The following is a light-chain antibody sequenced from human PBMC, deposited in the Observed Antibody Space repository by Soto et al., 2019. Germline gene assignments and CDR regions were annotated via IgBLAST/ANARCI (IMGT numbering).Light chain of an antibody. CDR3: QQTYGAPRT. J-gene: IGKJ1*01. Sequence: DIQMTQSPSSVSASVGDRVTITCRASRNINSNLSWYQQKPGRAPKHLINAAPSLQTGVPSRFSGSGSGTDFTLTISSLQPEDFATYYCQQTYGAPRTFGQGTKVDIK. CDR1: RNINSN. V-gene: IGKV1-39*01. CDR2: AAP.